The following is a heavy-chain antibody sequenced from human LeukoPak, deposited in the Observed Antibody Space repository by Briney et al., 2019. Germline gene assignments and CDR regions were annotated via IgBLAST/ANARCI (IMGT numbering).Heavy chain of an antibody. V-gene: IGHV3-11*04. CDR2: ITSDSTTM. CDR3: ARVALRPIDYSNPEFDP. CDR1: GFTFSDYY. D-gene: IGHD4-11*01. J-gene: IGHJ5*02. Sequence: NPGGSLRLSCAASGFTFSDYYMSWVRQAPGQGLEWVSYITSDSTTMFYADSVKGRFTASRDNAENSMYLQMNSLRAEDTAVYYCARVALRPIDYSNPEFDPWGQGTLVTVSS.